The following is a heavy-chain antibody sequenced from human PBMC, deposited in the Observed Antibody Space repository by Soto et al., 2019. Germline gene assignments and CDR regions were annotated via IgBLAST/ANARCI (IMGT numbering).Heavy chain of an antibody. J-gene: IGHJ4*02. CDR1: GYTFTGYY. V-gene: IGHV1-2*04. CDR3: AGEALYGSGSLPPVGGGYFDY. CDR2: INPNSGGT. Sequence: ASVKVSCKASGYTFTGYYMHWVRQAPGQGLEWMGWINPNSGGTNYAQKFQGWVTMTRDTSISTAYMELSRLRSDDTAVYYCAGEALYGSGSLPPVGGGYFDYWGQGTLVTVS. D-gene: IGHD3-10*01.